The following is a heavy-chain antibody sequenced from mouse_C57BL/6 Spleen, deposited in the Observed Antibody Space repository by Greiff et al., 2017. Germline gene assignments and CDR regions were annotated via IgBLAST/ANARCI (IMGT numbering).Heavy chain of an antibody. V-gene: IGHV5-17*01. Sequence: EVKLVESGGGLVKPGGSLKLSCAASGFTFSDYGMHWVRQAPEKGLEWVAYISSGSSTIYYADTVKGRFTISRDNAKNALFLQMTSLRSEDTAMYYWARTPCITTVVATNFEVWGTGTTVTVSS. CDR3: ARTPCITTVVATNFEV. D-gene: IGHD1-1*01. CDR1: GFTFSDYG. CDR2: ISSGSSTI. J-gene: IGHJ1*03.